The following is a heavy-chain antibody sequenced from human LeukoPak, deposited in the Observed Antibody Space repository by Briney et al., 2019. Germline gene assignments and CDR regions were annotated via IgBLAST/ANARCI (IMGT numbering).Heavy chain of an antibody. Sequence: PGGSLRLSCAASGFTFSSYGMSWVRQAPGKGLEWVSAISGSGGSTYYADYVKGRFTISRDNSKNTLYLQMNSLRAEDTAVYYCAKQLKVAVAPSPFDYWGQGTLVTVSS. CDR1: GFTFSSYG. V-gene: IGHV3-23*01. D-gene: IGHD6-19*01. CDR3: AKQLKVAVAPSPFDY. J-gene: IGHJ4*02. CDR2: ISGSGGST.